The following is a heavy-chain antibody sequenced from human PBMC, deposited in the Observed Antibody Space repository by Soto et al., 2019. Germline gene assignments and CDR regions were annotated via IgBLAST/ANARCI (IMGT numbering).Heavy chain of an antibody. J-gene: IGHJ4*02. V-gene: IGHV4-34*01. Sequence: QVQLQQWGAGLLKPSETLSLTCAVYGGSFSGYYWTWIRQPPGTGLEWIGEINHSGSTNYNPSLKNRVTISVDTPKNQFSLKLTSVTAADTAVYYGARDKITGLFDYWGQGTLVTVSS. CDR3: ARDKITGLFDY. D-gene: IGHD2-8*02. CDR1: GGSFSGYY. CDR2: INHSGST.